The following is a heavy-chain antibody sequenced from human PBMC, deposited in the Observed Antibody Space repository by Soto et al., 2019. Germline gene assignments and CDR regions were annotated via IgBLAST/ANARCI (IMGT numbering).Heavy chain of an antibody. CDR1: GGSIRRSNCY. J-gene: IGHJ6*04. D-gene: IGHD1-1*01. Sequence: QLQLQESGPGLVKPSEPLSLTCTVSGGSIRRSNCYWGWIRQPPGKGLEWSGSIYSSGSTYYNPSLKCRGTKSVDTSKNQCSRKVSSVTAADTAVYYCARPTGTGGRDVGGKGTTGTVTS. V-gene: IGHV4-39*01. CDR2: IYSSGST. CDR3: ARPTGTGGRDV.